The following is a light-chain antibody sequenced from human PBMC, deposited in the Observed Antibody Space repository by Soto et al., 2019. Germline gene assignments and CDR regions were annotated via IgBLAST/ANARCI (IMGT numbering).Light chain of an antibody. CDR2: EVN. V-gene: IGLV2-8*01. CDR3: SSYAGSNIA. J-gene: IGLJ2*01. Sequence: QSAPTQPPSASGSPGQSVTISSTGNSSDVGGYNYVSWYQQHPGKAPKLMIYEVNKRPSGVPDRFSGSKSGNTASLTVSGLHAEDEAYYYCSSYAGSNIAFGGGTQLTVL. CDR1: SSDVGGYNY.